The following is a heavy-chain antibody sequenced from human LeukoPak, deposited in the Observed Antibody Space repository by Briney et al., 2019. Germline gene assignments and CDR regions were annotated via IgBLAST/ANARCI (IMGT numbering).Heavy chain of an antibody. V-gene: IGHV3-30*18. CDR1: GFPFSSYG. CDR3: AKEYLEWLFIYYGMDV. D-gene: IGHD3-3*01. CDR2: ISYDGSNK. Sequence: PGRSLRLSCAASGFPFSSYGMHWVRQAPGKGLEWVAVISYDGSNKYYADSVKGRFTISRDNSKNTLYLQMNSLRAEDTAVYYCAKEYLEWLFIYYGMDVWGQGTTVTVSS. J-gene: IGHJ6*02.